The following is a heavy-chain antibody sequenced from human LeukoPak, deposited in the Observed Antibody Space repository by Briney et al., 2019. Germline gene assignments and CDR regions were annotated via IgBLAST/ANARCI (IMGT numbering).Heavy chain of an antibody. D-gene: IGHD3-10*01. CDR2: IYTSGST. CDR3: ARVAHPGGVSYYGSGYGAFDI. V-gene: IGHV4-4*07. CDR1: GGSISSYY. J-gene: IGHJ3*02. Sequence: PSETLSLTCTVSGGSISSYYWSWIRQPAGKGLEWTGRIYTSGSTNYNPSLKSRVTMSVDTSKNQFSLKLSSVTAADTAVYYCARVAHPGGVSYYGSGYGAFDIWGQGTMVTVSS.